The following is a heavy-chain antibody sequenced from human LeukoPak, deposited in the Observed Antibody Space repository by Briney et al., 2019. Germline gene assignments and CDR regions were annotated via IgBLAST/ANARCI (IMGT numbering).Heavy chain of an antibody. CDR2: ISVYNGNT. D-gene: IGHD3-22*01. CDR1: GYTFSRYG. J-gene: IGHJ1*01. CDR3: ARSLHYYDNSGLFIQH. Sequence: ASVKVSCKASGYTFSRYGFTWVRQAPGQGLEWMGWISVYNGNTNFAQKLQGRVTMTADTSTSTAYTELRSLRPDDTAVYYCARSLHYYDNSGLFIQHWGQGTLVTVSS. V-gene: IGHV1-18*01.